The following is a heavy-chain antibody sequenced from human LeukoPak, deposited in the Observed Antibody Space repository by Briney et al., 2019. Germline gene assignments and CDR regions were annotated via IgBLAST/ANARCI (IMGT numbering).Heavy chain of an antibody. D-gene: IGHD3-16*01. CDR3: AKLGGQEVQNYYVAV. CDR1: RFSFSSYA. CDR2: ISANGAST. J-gene: IGHJ6*03. V-gene: IGHV3-23*01. Sequence: GGSLRLSCAASRFSFSSYAIRWVRQPPGGGLEWVSGISANGASTYYASFGNGRLTTSRENSNKTVYLKMNSLRAEDTAVYYCAKLGGQEVQNYYVAVCGKGTTVAVSS.